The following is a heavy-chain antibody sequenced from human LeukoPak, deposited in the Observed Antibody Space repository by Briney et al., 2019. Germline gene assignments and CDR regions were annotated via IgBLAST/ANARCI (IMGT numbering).Heavy chain of an antibody. CDR2: INHSGST. J-gene: IGHJ5*02. CDR3: ARDSTNSSSWYNWFDP. CDR1: GGSISSYY. Sequence: SETLSLTCTVSGGSISSYYWSWIRQPPGKGLEWIGEINHSGSTNYNPSLKSRVTISVDTSKNQFSLKLSSVTAADTAVYHCARDSTNSSSWYNWFDPWGQGTLVTVSS. V-gene: IGHV4-34*01. D-gene: IGHD6-13*01.